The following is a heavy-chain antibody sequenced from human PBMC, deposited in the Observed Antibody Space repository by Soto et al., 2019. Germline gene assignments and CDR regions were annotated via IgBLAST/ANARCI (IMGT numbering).Heavy chain of an antibody. Sequence: EVQLEESGGGLVKPGGSLRLSCAGSGFTFSSYNMNLVRQAPGKGLEWVSSISSRSSYISYADSVKGRFTISRDNARNSLYLQMDSLRAEDTAVFYCARDMGDYYGMDVWGQGTTVTVSS. D-gene: IGHD3-16*01. CDR1: GFTFSSYN. J-gene: IGHJ6*02. V-gene: IGHV3-21*01. CDR2: ISSRSSYI. CDR3: ARDMGDYYGMDV.